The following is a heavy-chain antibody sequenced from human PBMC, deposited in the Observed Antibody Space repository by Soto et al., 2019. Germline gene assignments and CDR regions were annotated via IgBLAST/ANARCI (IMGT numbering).Heavy chain of an antibody. CDR1: GGSISSYC. CDR3: ARGYYYDSSGYYVMEPAYSFDY. V-gene: IGHV4-59*01. J-gene: IGHJ4*02. CDR2: IYYSGST. Sequence: SETLSLTCTVSGGSISSYCWSWIRQPPGKGLEWIGYIYYSGSTNYNPSLKSRVTISVDTSKNQFSLKLSSVTAADTAVYYCARGYYYDSSGYYVMEPAYSFDYWGPGTLVTLSS. D-gene: IGHD3-22*01.